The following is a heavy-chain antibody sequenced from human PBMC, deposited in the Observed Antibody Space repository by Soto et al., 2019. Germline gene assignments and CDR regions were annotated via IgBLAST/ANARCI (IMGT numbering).Heavy chain of an antibody. CDR3: ARRGMSVDSYDP. J-gene: IGHJ5*02. CDR2: IHYSGST. V-gene: IGHV4-39*01. D-gene: IGHD3-10*01. CDR1: GGSISISTHY. Sequence: QLRLQESGPGVVQASDTLSLTCAVSGGSISISTHYWGWIRQPPGKGLEWIGIIHYSGSTYYNPSLKSRVHIASDTSNNQFSLRLTSVTAADRAVYFCARRGMSVDSYDPWGQGTLVTVSS.